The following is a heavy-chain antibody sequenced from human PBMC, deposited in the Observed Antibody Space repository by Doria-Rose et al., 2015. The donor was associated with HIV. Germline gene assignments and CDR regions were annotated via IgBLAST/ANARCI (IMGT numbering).Heavy chain of an antibody. CDR3: ATGVTLDY. V-gene: IGHV3-21*01. CDR1: GFTFSSQR. Sequence: EVQLVESGGGLVRPGGSLRLSCATSGFTFSSQRINWVRQAPGKGLEWVSSISSTSAYINYADSVRGRFTISSDNARNSLYLQMDSLRAEDTAIYYCATGVTLDYWGQGTLVTVSS. CDR2: ISSTSAYI. D-gene: IGHD3-10*01. J-gene: IGHJ4*02.